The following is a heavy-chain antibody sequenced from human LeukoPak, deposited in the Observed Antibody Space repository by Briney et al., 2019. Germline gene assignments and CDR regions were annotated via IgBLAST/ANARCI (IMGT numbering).Heavy chain of an antibody. V-gene: IGHV1-69*13. CDR1: GGTFSSYA. Sequence: SVKVSCKASGGTFSSYAISWVRQAPGQGLEWMGGIIPIFGTANYAQKFQGRVTITADDSTSTAYMELSSLRSEDTAVYYCASPGDSSGYYWYYFDYWGQGTLVTVSS. CDR3: ASPGDSSGYYWYYFDY. CDR2: IIPIFGTA. D-gene: IGHD3-22*01. J-gene: IGHJ4*02.